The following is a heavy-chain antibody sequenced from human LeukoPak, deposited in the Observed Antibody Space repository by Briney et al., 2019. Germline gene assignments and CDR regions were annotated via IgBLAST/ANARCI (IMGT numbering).Heavy chain of an antibody. CDR1: GGSISSHY. CDR2: IYYSGST. V-gene: IGHV4-59*11. Sequence: SETLSLTCTVSGGSISSHYWSWIRQPPGKGLEWIGYIYYSGSTNYNPSLKSRVTISVDTSKNQFSLKLSSVTAADTAVYYCARTLHSGYDWGDGGFDYWGQGTLVTVSS. D-gene: IGHD5-12*01. J-gene: IGHJ4*02. CDR3: ARTLHSGYDWGDGGFDY.